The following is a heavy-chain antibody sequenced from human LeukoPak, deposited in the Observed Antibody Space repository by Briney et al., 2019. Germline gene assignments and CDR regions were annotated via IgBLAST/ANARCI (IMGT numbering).Heavy chain of an antibody. D-gene: IGHD6-19*01. CDR3: ARRIAVPGSDAFDI. J-gene: IGHJ3*02. V-gene: IGHV1-2*04. CDR1: GYTFTGYY. CDR2: INPNSGDT. Sequence: PSASVKVSCKASGYTFTGYYIHWMRQAPGQGLEWMGWINPNSGDTNYIQKFQGWVTMTRDTSISTAYMELSRLTSEDTAFYYCARRIAVPGSDAFDIWGQGTMVTVSS.